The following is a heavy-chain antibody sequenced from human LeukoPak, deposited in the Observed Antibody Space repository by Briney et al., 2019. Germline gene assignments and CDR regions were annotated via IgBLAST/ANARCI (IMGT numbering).Heavy chain of an antibody. CDR2: IYTSGST. J-gene: IGHJ6*03. D-gene: IGHD4-11*01. CDR3: ARDGDYSKDYYYYYMDV. V-gene: IGHV4-4*07. Sequence: SETLSLTCAVYGGSFSGYYWSWIRQPAGKGLEWIGRIYTSGSTNYNPSLKSRVTMSVDTSKNQFSLKLSSVTAADTAVYYCARDGDYSKDYYYYYMDVWGKGTTVTVSS. CDR1: GGSFSGYY.